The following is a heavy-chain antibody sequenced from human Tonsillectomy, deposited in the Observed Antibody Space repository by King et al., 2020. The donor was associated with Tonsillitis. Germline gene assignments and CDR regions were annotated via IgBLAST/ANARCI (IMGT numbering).Heavy chain of an antibody. V-gene: IGHV3-23*04. Sequence: VQLVESGGGLVQPGGSLRLSCAASGFTFSSYAMSWVRQAPGKGLEWVSAITGSGGSTYYADSVKGRFTISRDSSKNTLYLQMNSLRAEDTAVYYCAKRHTSGWGFDYWGQGTLVTVSS. D-gene: IGHD6-19*01. J-gene: IGHJ4*02. CDR1: GFTFSSYA. CDR2: ITGSGGST. CDR3: AKRHTSGWGFDY.